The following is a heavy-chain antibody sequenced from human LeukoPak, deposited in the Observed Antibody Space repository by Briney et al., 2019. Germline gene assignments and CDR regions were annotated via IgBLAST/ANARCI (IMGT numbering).Heavy chain of an antibody. J-gene: IGHJ6*03. CDR3: ARGRTGYQLPPTKKDYSYYYVDV. D-gene: IGHD2-2*01. Sequence: SETLSLTCSVSGGSISTYYWSWIRQPAGKGLEWIGRFYTSGNSYYNPSLKSRVTMSVDTSKNQFSLKLSSVTAADTAVYYCARGRTGYQLPPTKKDYSYYYVDVWDRGTTVTVSS. V-gene: IGHV4-4*07. CDR2: FYTSGNS. CDR1: GGSISTYY.